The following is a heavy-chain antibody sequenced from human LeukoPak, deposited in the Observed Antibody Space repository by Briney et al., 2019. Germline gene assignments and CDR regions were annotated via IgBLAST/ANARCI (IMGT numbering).Heavy chain of an antibody. D-gene: IGHD3-22*01. CDR2: ISYDGSNK. V-gene: IGHV3-30*03. Sequence: PGRSLRLSCAASGFTFSSYGMHWVRQAPGKGLEWVAGISYDGSNKFYADSMKGRFTISRDNSKNTLYLQMNSLRAEDTAVYYCARGGITMTHAANYWGQGTLVTVSS. CDR1: GFTFSSYG. CDR3: ARGGITMTHAANY. J-gene: IGHJ4*02.